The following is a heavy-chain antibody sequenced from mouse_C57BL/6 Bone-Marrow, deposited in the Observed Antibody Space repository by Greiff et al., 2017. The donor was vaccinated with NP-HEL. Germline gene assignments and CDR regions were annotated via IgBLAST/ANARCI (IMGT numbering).Heavy chain of an antibody. CDR3: ARDEPLLCYAMDY. J-gene: IGHJ4*01. V-gene: IGHV1-54*01. Sequence: QVQLQQSGAELVRPGTSVKVSCKASGYAFTNYLIEWVKQRPGQGLEWIGVINPGSGGTNYNEKFKGKATLTADKSSSTAYMQLSSLTSEDSAVYFCARDEPLLCYAMDYWGQGTSVTVSS. CDR2: INPGSGGT. CDR1: GYAFTNYL. D-gene: IGHD2-10*01.